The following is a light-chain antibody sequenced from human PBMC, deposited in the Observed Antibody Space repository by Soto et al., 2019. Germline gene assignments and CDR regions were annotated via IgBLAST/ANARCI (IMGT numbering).Light chain of an antibody. V-gene: IGLV2-23*01. J-gene: IGLJ3*02. CDR1: SSDVGSDNL. Sequence: QSALTQPASVSGSPGQSITISCTGTSSDVGSDNLVSWYQQLPGKVPKLMIYEGSKRPSGVSDRCSGSKSGNTASLTISGAQAEADAYYYSCYYAERNWVFGGGTQLTVL. CDR3: CYYAERNWV. CDR2: EGS.